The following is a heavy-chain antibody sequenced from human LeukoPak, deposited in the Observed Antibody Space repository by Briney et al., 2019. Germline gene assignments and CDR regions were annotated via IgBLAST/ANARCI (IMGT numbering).Heavy chain of an antibody. CDR1: GLTFSSYA. CDR3: AKDRRTTLYGEFDY. Sequence: GGSLRLSCAASGLTFSSYAMSWVRQAPGKGLEWVSGISSGGVGTYYADSVKGRFTVSRDNSKNTLYLQMNSLRAEDTAVYYCAKDRRTTLYGEFDYWGQGAQVTVSS. V-gene: IGHV3-23*01. D-gene: IGHD3-3*01. J-gene: IGHJ4*02. CDR2: ISSGGVGT.